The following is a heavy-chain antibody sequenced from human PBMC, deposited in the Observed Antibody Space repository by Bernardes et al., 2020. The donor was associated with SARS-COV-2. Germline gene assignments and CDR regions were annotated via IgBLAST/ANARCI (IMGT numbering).Heavy chain of an antibody. J-gene: IGHJ4*02. D-gene: IGHD3-22*01. CDR2: IYYSGTT. Sequence: ETLSLTCIVSGGSISSSSYYWGWIRQSPGKGLEWIGTIYYSGTTYYNPSLKSRVTISADTSKNQFSLKMSSVTAADTAVYYCARQADGSGYYYWGQGTLVTVSS. V-gene: IGHV4-39*01. CDR1: GGSISSSSYY. CDR3: ARQADGSGYYY.